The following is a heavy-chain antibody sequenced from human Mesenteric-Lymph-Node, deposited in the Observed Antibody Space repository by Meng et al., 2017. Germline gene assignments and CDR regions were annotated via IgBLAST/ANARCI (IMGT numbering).Heavy chain of an antibody. CDR1: GYTFTGYY. Sequence: ASVKVSCKASGYTFTGYYMHWVRQAPGQGLEWMGWISVYNGNTNYAQKFQGRVTMTTDTSTSTGYMELRSLRSDDTAVYYCARETSGSYSTLDQWGQGTLVTVSS. V-gene: IGHV1-18*04. CDR2: ISVYNGNT. J-gene: IGHJ4*02. D-gene: IGHD1-26*01. CDR3: ARETSGSYSTLDQ.